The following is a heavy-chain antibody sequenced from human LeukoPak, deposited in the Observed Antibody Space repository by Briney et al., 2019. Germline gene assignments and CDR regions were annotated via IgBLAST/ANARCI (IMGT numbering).Heavy chain of an antibody. V-gene: IGHV4-30-4*08. CDR2: IYYSGST. Sequence: PSQTLSLTCTVSGGSISSGDYYWSWIRQPPGKGLEWIGYIYYSGSTYYNPSLKSRVTISVDTSKNQFSLKLSSVTAADTAVYYCARSRIVVVPAAMELNWFGPWGQGTLVTVSS. D-gene: IGHD2-2*01. J-gene: IGHJ5*02. CDR3: ARSRIVVVPAAMELNWFGP. CDR1: GGSISSGDYY.